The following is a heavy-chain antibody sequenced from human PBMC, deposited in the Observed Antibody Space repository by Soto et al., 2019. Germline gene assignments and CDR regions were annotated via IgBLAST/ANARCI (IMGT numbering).Heavy chain of an antibody. D-gene: IGHD3-22*01. Sequence: GRSLRLSCAASVFTFSSYDMSWVRQPPGKGLEWVSAISGSGGSTYYADSVKGRFTISRDNSKNTLYLQMNSLRGEDTAVYYCAKDRIARRGYDSSGPTDALDIWGQGTMVTVSS. V-gene: IGHV3-23*01. CDR1: VFTFSSYD. CDR2: ISGSGGST. J-gene: IGHJ3*02. CDR3: AKDRIARRGYDSSGPTDALDI.